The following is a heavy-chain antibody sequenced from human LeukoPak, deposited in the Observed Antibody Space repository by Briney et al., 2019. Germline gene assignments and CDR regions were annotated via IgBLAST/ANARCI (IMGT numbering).Heavy chain of an antibody. V-gene: IGHV4-34*01. CDR1: GGSFSGYY. CDR2: ISHSGST. D-gene: IGHD3-10*01. Sequence: SETLSLTCAVYGGSFSGYYWSWIRQPPGKGLEWIGEISHSGSTNYNPSLKSRVTISVDTSKSQFSLKLSSVTAADTAVYYCARDSMVRGVIGYWGQGTLVTVSS. J-gene: IGHJ4*02. CDR3: ARDSMVRGVIGY.